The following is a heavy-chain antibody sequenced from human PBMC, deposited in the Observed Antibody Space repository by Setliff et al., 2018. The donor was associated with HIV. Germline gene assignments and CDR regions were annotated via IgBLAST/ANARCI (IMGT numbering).Heavy chain of an antibody. CDR3: ARLSYSSGWYYFDY. D-gene: IGHD6-19*01. J-gene: IGHJ4*02. Sequence: SETLSLTCTVSGGSVSSSNYFWNWIRQPAGKGLEWIGHVSASGSTSYNPSLRSRVAISEDTSKNQFSVKLSSVTAADTAVYYCARLSYSSGWYYFDYWGQGTLVTVSS. CDR2: VSASGST. V-gene: IGHV4-61*09. CDR1: GGSVSSSNYF.